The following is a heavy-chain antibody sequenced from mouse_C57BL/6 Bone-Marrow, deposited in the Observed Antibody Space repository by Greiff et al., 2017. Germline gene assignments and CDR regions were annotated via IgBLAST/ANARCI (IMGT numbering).Heavy chain of an antibody. CDR2: IYPRRGNT. CDR3: ARSGTGY. D-gene: IGHD4-1*01. Sequence: QVQLKQSGAELARPGASVKLSCKASGYTFTSYGISWVKQRTGQGLEWIGEIYPRRGNTYYNEKFKGKATLTADKSSSTAYMELRSLTSEDSAVYFCARSGTGYWGQGTTLTVSS. CDR1: GYTFTSYG. V-gene: IGHV1-81*01. J-gene: IGHJ2*01.